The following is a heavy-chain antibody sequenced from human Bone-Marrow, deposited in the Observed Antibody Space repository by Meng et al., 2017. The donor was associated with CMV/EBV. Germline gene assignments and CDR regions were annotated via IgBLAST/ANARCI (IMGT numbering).Heavy chain of an antibody. Sequence: SETLSLTCTVSGGSISSYYWSWIRQPPGKGLEWIGYIYYSGSTNYNPSLKSRVTISVDTSKNQFSLKLSSVTAADTAVYYCAREPAKKGPYGMDVCGQGTTVTVSS. V-gene: IGHV4-59*01. CDR3: AREPAKKGPYGMDV. J-gene: IGHJ6*02. CDR1: GGSISSYY. CDR2: IYYSGST. D-gene: IGHD1-14*01.